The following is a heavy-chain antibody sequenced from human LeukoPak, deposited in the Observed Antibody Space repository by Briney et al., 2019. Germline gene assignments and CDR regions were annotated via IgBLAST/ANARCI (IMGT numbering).Heavy chain of an antibody. Sequence: GGSLRLSCAASGFTFSSYGMHWVRQAPGKGLEWVAVISYDGSNKYYADSVKGRFTISRDNSKNTLYLQMNSLRAEDTAVYYCARDRSARATLGYWGQGTLVTVSS. V-gene: IGHV3-30*03. CDR1: GFTFSSYG. CDR3: ARDRSARATLGY. J-gene: IGHJ4*02. CDR2: ISYDGSNK. D-gene: IGHD3-16*01.